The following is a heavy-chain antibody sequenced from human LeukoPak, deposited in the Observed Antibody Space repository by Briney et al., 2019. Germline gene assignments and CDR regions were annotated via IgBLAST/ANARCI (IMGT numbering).Heavy chain of an antibody. Sequence: PGGSLRLSCAASGFTFSSYEMNWVRQAPGKGLEWVSSISSSSSYIYYADSVKGRFTISRDNAKNSLYLQMNSLRAEDTAVYYCAGDYGDSNYYFDYWGQGTLVTVSS. CDR3: AGDYGDSNYYFDY. V-gene: IGHV3-21*01. CDR1: GFTFSSYE. J-gene: IGHJ4*02. CDR2: ISSSSSYI. D-gene: IGHD4-17*01.